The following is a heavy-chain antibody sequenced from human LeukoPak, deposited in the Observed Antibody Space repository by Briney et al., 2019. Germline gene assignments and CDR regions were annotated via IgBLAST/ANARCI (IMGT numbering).Heavy chain of an antibody. Sequence: ASVKVSCKASGYTFTGYYMHWVRQAPGQGLAWMGWINPNSGGTNYAQKFQGRVTMTRDTSISTAYMELSSLTSDDTAMYYCARSKMVGQQLGDWFDPWGQGILVTVSS. D-gene: IGHD6-13*01. CDR1: GYTFTGYY. CDR3: ARSKMVGQQLGDWFDP. V-gene: IGHV1-2*02. CDR2: INPNSGGT. J-gene: IGHJ5*02.